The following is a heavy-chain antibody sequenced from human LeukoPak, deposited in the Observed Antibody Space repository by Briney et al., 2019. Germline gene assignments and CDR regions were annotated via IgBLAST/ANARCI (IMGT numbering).Heavy chain of an antibody. D-gene: IGHD6-19*01. CDR3: ARERRQWQPFDI. Sequence: GGSLRLSCEVSGFSFSTYWMSWVRQAPGKGLEWVGQTNEHETEKYYGDAVKGRFTISRDNTDNSLFLQMSSLRAEDTAVYYCARERRQWQPFDIWGQGTMVTVSS. CDR2: TNEHETEK. V-gene: IGHV3-7*01. CDR1: GFSFSTYW. J-gene: IGHJ3*02.